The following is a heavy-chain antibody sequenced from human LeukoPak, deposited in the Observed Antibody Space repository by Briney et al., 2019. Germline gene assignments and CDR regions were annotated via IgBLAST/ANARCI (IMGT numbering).Heavy chain of an antibody. CDR2: ISGSGGST. V-gene: IGHV3-23*01. J-gene: IGHJ3*02. CDR3: AKDLLWFGELSHDAFDI. CDR1: GFTFSSYA. D-gene: IGHD3-10*01. Sequence: GGSLRLSCAASGFTFSSYAMSWVRQAPGKGLEWVSAISGSGGSTYYADSVKGRFTISRDNSKNTLYLQMNSLRAEDTAVYYCAKDLLWFGELSHDAFDIWGQGTMVTISS.